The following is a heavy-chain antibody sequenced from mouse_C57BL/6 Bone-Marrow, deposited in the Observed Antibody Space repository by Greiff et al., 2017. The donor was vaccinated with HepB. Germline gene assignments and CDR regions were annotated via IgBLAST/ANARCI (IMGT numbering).Heavy chain of an antibody. V-gene: IGHV1-81*01. CDR2: IYPRSGNT. CDR1: GYTFTSYG. CDR3: ARWYGKVYY. Sequence: VKLVESGAELARPGASVKLSCKASGYTFTSYGISWVKQRTGQGLEWIGEIYPRSGNTYYNEKFKGKATLTADKSSSTAYMELRSLTSEDSAVYFCARWYGKVYYWGQGTTLTVSS. J-gene: IGHJ2*01. D-gene: IGHD2-10*02.